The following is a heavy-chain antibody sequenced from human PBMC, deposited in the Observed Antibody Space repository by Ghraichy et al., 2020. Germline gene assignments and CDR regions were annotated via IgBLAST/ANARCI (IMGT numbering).Heavy chain of an antibody. V-gene: IGHV4-34*01. J-gene: IGHJ4*02. CDR1: GGSFSGYY. D-gene: IGHD6-19*01. CDR2: INHSGST. Sequence: TLSLTCAVYGGSFSGYYWSWIRQPPGKGLEWIGEINHSGSTNYNPSLKSRVTISVDTSKNQFSLKLSSVTAADTAVYYCAREQWLVLDYWGQGTLVTVSS. CDR3: AREQWLVLDY.